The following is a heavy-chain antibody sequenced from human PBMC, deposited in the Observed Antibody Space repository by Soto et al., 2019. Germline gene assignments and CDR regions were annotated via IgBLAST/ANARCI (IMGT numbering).Heavy chain of an antibody. D-gene: IGHD3-10*01. Sequence: QVQLQESGPGLVKPSETLSLTCTVSGGSISSYYWSWIRQPPGKGLEWIGYIYYSGSTNYNPSLKSRVTISVDTSKNQFSLKLSSGPAADTAVYYCARVWGGAVDIWGQGTMVTVSS. CDR2: IYYSGST. J-gene: IGHJ3*02. V-gene: IGHV4-59*01. CDR1: GGSISSYY. CDR3: ARVWGGAVDI.